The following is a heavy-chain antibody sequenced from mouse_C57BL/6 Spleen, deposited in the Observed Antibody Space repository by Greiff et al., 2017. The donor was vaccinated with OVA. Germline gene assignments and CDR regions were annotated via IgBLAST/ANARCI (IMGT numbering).Heavy chain of an antibody. CDR3: ARDGDWEWYFDV. CDR1: GFTFSDYY. J-gene: IGHJ1*03. D-gene: IGHD4-1*01. Sequence: EVKVVESEGGLVQPGSSMKLSCTASGFTFSDYYMAWVRQVPEKGLEWVANINYDGSSTYYLDSLKSRFIISRDNAKNILYLQMSSLKSEDTATYYCARDGDWEWYFDVWGTGTTVTVSS. CDR2: INYDGSST. V-gene: IGHV5-16*01.